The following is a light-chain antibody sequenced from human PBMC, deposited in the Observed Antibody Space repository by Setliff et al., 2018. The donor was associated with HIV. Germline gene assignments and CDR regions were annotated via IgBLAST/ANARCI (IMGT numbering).Light chain of an antibody. CDR1: SSDVGGYSH. Sequence: LAQPASVSGSPGQSITISCTGTSSDVGGYSHVSWYQQHPGKAPKLVIYEVRNRPSGVSNRFSGSKSGNTASLTISGLQAEDEADYYCSSYAITNTLPFGTGTKVTVL. CDR2: EVR. CDR3: SSYAITNTLP. J-gene: IGLJ1*01. V-gene: IGLV2-14*01.